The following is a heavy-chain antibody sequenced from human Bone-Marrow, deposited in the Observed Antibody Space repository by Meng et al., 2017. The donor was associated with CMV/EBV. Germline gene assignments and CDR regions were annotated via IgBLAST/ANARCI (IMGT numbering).Heavy chain of an antibody. J-gene: IGHJ4*02. CDR1: GFTFSDYY. CDR3: ASSRGYSNYLTDY. CDR2: ISNSGSTI. V-gene: IGHV3-11*01. D-gene: IGHD4-11*01. Sequence: GGSLRLSCAASGFTFSDYYMSWIRQAPGKGLEWVSYISNSGSTIYYADSVKDRFTISMDNANNSLYLQMNSLRAKDTAVYYCASSRGYSNYLTDYWGQGTLATVSS.